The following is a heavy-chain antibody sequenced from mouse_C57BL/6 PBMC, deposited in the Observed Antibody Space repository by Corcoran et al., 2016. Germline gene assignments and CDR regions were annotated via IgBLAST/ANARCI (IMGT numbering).Heavy chain of an antibody. Sequence: DVQLQESGPGLVKPSQSLSLTCSVTGYSITSGYYWNWIRQFPGNKLEWMGYISYDGSNNYNPSLKNRISITRYTSKNQFFLKLNSVTTEDTATYYCAETARATSWFAYWGQGTLVTVSA. CDR3: AETARATSWFAY. D-gene: IGHD3-2*01. V-gene: IGHV3-6*02. J-gene: IGHJ3*01. CDR1: GYSITSGYY. CDR2: ISYDGSN.